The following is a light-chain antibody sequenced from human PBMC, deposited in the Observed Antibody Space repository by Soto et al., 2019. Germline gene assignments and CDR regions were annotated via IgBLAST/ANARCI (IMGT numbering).Light chain of an antibody. V-gene: IGKV1-6*01. CDR3: QQYNTYSWT. J-gene: IGKJ1*01. CDR2: AAS. CDR1: QGIRND. Sequence: AIQMTQSPSSLSASVGDRVTITCRASQGIRNDLGWYQQKPGKAPKLLIYAASSLQSGVPSRFSGSGSGTEFAPTISSLQPDDFATYYCQQYNTYSWTFGPGTKVEIK.